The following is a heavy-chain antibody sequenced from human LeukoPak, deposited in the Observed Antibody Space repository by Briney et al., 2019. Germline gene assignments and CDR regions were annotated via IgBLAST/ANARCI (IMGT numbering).Heavy chain of an antibody. Sequence: GGSLRLSCAASGFTFSSYGMHWVRQAPGKGLEWVAVISYDGSNKYYADSVKGRFTISRDNSKNTLYLQMNSLRAEDAAIYYCARVPRAWWFDPWGQGTLVTVSS. V-gene: IGHV3-30*03. CDR2: ISYDGSNK. J-gene: IGHJ5*02. CDR3: ARVPRAWWFDP. CDR1: GFTFSSYG.